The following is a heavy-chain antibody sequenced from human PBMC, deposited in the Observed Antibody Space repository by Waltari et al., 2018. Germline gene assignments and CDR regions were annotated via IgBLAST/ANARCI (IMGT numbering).Heavy chain of an antibody. J-gene: IGHJ4*02. D-gene: IGHD2-21*01. CDR3: AGPAGDDCGGDCYSDY. Sequence: EVQLVQSGAEVKKPGESLKISCKGSGYSFTSYWIGWVRQMPGKGLEWMGIIYPGDSDTRYSPSFQGQVTISADKSISTAYLHWSSLKASDTAMYYCAGPAGDDCGGDCYSDYWGQGTLVTVSS. CDR1: GYSFTSYW. V-gene: IGHV5-51*03. CDR2: IYPGDSDT.